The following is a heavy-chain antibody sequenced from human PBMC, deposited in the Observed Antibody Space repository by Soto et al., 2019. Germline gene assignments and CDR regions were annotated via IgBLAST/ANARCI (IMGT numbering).Heavy chain of an antibody. D-gene: IGHD3-3*02. CDR2: IMPVFPTP. V-gene: IGHV1-69*12. CDR3: ARDKDRQQLGGNYYYVLDV. Sequence: QVQLVQSGAEVKKPGSSVRVSCKTSGGTFRTSAISWVRQAPGQGLEWMGGIMPVFPTPDYAQKFQGRVTITAAESTSTVYMELSSLRSEDTPVYYCARDKDRQQLGGNYYYVLDVWGQGTTVTVSS. J-gene: IGHJ6*02. CDR1: GGTFRTSA.